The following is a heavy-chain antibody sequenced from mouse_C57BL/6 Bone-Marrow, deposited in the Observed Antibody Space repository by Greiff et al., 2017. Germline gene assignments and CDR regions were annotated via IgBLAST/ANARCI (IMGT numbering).Heavy chain of an antibody. Sequence: VQLQQSGPELVKPGASVKISCKASGYTFTDYYMNWVKQSHGKSLEWIGDINPNNGGTSYNQKFKGKATLTVDKSSSTAYMELRSLTSEDSAVYYCARKSSYFYYAMDYWGQGTSVTVSS. J-gene: IGHJ4*01. CDR3: ARKSSYFYYAMDY. V-gene: IGHV1-26*01. CDR1: GYTFTDYY. CDR2: INPNNGGT. D-gene: IGHD1-1*01.